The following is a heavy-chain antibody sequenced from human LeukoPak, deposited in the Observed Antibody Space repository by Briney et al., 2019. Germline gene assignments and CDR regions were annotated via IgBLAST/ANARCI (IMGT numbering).Heavy chain of an antibody. CDR1: GYTFTGYY. J-gene: IGHJ6*03. CDR2: INPNSGGT. Sequence: ASVKVSCKASGYTFTGYYMHWVRQAPGQGLEWMGWINPNSGGTNYAQKFQGRVTMTRDTSISTAYMELSRLRSDDTAVYYCASALSAYGDYDYYYYYYMDVWGKGTTVTVSS. D-gene: IGHD4-17*01. CDR3: ASALSAYGDYDYYYYYYMDV. V-gene: IGHV1-2*02.